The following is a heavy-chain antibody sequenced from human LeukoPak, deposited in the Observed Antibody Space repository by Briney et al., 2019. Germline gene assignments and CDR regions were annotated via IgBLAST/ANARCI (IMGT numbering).Heavy chain of an antibody. V-gene: IGHV1-2*02. CDR1: GYTFTGYY. D-gene: IGHD2-2*01. J-gene: IGHJ4*02. CDR3: AKDLPVDHEEYIVVVPAAKQD. Sequence: ASVKVSCKASGYTFTGYYMHWVRQAPGQGLEWMGWISPNSGGTNYAQKFQGRVTMTRDTSISTAYMELSRLRSDDTAVYYCAKDLPVDHEEYIVVVPAAKQDWGQGTLVTVSS. CDR2: ISPNSGGT.